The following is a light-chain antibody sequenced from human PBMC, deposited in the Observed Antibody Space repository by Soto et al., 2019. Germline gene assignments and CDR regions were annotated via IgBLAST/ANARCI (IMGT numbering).Light chain of an antibody. Sequence: DIQMTQSPSTLSASVGDRVTITRRASQTISSWLAWYQQKPGKAPKLLIYDVSSLQSGVPSRFSGGGSGTDFTLTISSLQTEDSATYDCQQSYSTTWTFGQGTKLDIK. CDR3: QQSYSTTWT. J-gene: IGKJ1*01. V-gene: IGKV1-39*01. CDR2: DVS. CDR1: QTISSW.